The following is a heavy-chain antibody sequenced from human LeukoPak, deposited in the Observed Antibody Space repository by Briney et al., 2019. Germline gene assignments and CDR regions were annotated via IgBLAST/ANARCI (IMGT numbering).Heavy chain of an antibody. CDR2: IKEDGSEK. CDR3: ARGYYYDSSGSVAPFDY. J-gene: IGHJ4*02. CDR1: GFTFRNYW. D-gene: IGHD3-22*01. V-gene: IGHV3-7*01. Sequence: PGGSLRLSCAASGFTFRNYWMSWVSQAPGKGLEWVANIKEDGSEKHYVDSVKGRFTISRDNAKNTLYLQMNSLRAEDTAVYYCARGYYYDSSGSVAPFDYWGQGTLVTVSS.